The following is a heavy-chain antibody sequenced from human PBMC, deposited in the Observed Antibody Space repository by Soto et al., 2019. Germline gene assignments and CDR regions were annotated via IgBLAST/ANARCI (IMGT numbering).Heavy chain of an antibody. CDR2: IIPIFGTA. D-gene: IGHD3-3*01. CDR1: GGTFSSYA. V-gene: IGHV1-69*13. Sequence: SVKVSCKASGGTFSSYAISWVRQAPGQGLEWMGGIIPIFGTANYAQKFQGRVTITADESTSTAYMELSSLRSEDTAVYYCARSITIFGVVLDAFDIWGQGTMVTVSS. CDR3: ARSITIFGVVLDAFDI. J-gene: IGHJ3*02.